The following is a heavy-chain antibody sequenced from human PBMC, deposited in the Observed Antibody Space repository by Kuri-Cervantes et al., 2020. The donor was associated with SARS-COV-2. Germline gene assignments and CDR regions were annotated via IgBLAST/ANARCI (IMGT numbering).Heavy chain of an antibody. V-gene: IGHV4-59*01. Sequence: GSLRLSCTVSDGSISSYYWSWIRQPPGKGLEWIGYIYYSGSTNYNPSLKSRVTISVDTSKNQFSLKLSSVTAADTAVYYCARAGEWLFGDAFDIWGQGTMVTVSS. D-gene: IGHD3-3*01. J-gene: IGHJ3*02. CDR2: IYYSGST. CDR1: DGSISSYY. CDR3: ARAGEWLFGDAFDI.